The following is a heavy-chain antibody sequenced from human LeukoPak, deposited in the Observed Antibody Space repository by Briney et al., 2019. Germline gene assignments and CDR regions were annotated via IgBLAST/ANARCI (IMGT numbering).Heavy chain of an antibody. V-gene: IGHV4-59*01. CDR2: IYYSGST. Sequence: SETLSLTCTVSGGSISSYYWSWIRQPPGKGLEWIGYIYYSGSTNYNPSLKSRVTISVDTSKNQFSLKLSSVTAADTAVYYCASEGEMATTWGQGTLVTVSS. CDR3: ASEGEMATT. D-gene: IGHD5-24*01. CDR1: GGSISSYY. J-gene: IGHJ5*02.